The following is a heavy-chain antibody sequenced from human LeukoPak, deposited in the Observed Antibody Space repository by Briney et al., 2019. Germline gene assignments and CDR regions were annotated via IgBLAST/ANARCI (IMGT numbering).Heavy chain of an antibody. CDR1: GFTFSSYA. CDR3: AKDPKSDFWSGYYFDP. Sequence: GGSLRLSCAASGFTFSSYAMSWVRQAPGKGLEWVSAISGSGGSTYYADSVKGRFTISRDNSKNTLYLQMNSLRAEDTAVYYCAKDPKSDFWSGYYFDPWGQGTLVTVSS. D-gene: IGHD3-3*01. J-gene: IGHJ5*02. CDR2: ISGSGGST. V-gene: IGHV3-23*01.